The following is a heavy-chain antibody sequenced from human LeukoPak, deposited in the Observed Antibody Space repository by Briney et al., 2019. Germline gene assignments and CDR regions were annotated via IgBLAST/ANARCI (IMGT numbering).Heavy chain of an antibody. CDR1: GGSISSSSYY. V-gene: IGHV4-39*01. CDR3: ATDHGYSGYDFFGY. Sequence: SSETLSLTCTVSGGSISSSSYYWGWIRQPPGKGLEGIGSIYYSGSTYYNPSLKSRVTISVGTSKNQFSLKLSSVTAADTAVYYCATDHGYSGYDFFGYWGQGTLVTVSS. D-gene: IGHD5-12*01. J-gene: IGHJ4*02. CDR2: IYYSGST.